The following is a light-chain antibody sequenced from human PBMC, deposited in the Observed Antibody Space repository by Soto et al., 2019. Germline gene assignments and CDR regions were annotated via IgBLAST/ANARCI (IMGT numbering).Light chain of an antibody. CDR3: QQSYSNPIT. CDR1: QSITNY. J-gene: IGKJ5*01. V-gene: IGKV1-39*01. Sequence: DIQMTQSPSSLSASVGDRVTITCRASQSITNYLNWYQQKPGKAPKLLIYAASSLQSGVPSRFSGSGSGTDFTLTISSLQPEDFATYYCQQSYSNPITFGQGTRLEI. CDR2: AAS.